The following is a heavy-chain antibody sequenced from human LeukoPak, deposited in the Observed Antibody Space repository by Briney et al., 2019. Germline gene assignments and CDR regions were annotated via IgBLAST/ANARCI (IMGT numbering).Heavy chain of an antibody. CDR1: GGSISSGIYY. CDR2: IYSSGNT. Sequence: SETLSLTCTVSGGSISSGIYYWSWIRQPAGKGREWIGRIYSSGNTNYNPSLKSRVTISVDTSKNQFSLKLSSVTAADTAMYYCGRDLNGVTDPWGQGTLVTVSS. CDR3: GRDLNGVTDP. J-gene: IGHJ5*02. V-gene: IGHV4-61*02. D-gene: IGHD3-16*02.